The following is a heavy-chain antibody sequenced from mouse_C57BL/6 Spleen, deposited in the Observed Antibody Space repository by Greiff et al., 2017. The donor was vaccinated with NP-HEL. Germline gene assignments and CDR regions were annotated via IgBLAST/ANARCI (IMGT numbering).Heavy chain of an antibody. CDR1: GYAFSSSW. CDR3: ARGGYDYDVSWYFDV. D-gene: IGHD2-4*01. J-gene: IGHJ1*03. CDR2: IYPGDGDT. Sequence: QVQLQQSGPELVKPGASVKISCKASGYAFSSSWMNWVKQRPGKGLEWIGRIYPGDGDTNYNGKFKGKATLTADKSSSTAYMQLSSLTSEDSAVYFCARGGYDYDVSWYFDVWGTGTTVTVSS. V-gene: IGHV1-82*01.